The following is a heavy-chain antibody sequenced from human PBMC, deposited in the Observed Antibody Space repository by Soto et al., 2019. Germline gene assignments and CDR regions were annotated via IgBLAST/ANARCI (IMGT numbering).Heavy chain of an antibody. V-gene: IGHV3-33*01. Sequence: QPXGSLRLSCAVSGFTFRSYAIHWVRQAPGKGLEWVAIIWYDGSNQYYADFVKGRFTISRDNSKNTAYLQMNSLRDEDTAAYYCARGSPKQWLAYWGQGTLVTVSS. D-gene: IGHD6-19*01. CDR1: GFTFRSYA. J-gene: IGHJ4*02. CDR3: ARGSPKQWLAY. CDR2: IWYDGSNQ.